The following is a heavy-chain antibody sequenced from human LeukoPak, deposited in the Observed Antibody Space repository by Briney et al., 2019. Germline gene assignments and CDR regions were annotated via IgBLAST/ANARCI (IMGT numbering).Heavy chain of an antibody. V-gene: IGHV3-30*04. CDR1: GFTFSRYV. J-gene: IGHJ3*02. CDR3: ASSNDGDWNGFDI. D-gene: IGHD2-21*01. CDR2: ISYDGSNK. Sequence: GRSLRLSCAASGFTFSRYVMHWVRQAPGKGLEWVAVISYDGSNKNYADSVKGRFTISRDNSKNTMYLQMNSLRAEDTAVYYCASSNDGDWNGFDIWGQGTMVTVSS.